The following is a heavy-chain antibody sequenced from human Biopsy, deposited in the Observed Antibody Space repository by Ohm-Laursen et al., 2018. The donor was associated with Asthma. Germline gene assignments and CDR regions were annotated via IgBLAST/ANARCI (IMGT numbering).Heavy chain of an antibody. CDR2: FYLSGGT. J-gene: IGHJ4*02. V-gene: IGHV4-31*03. Sequence: TLSLTCTVSYGSITSGGFYLTRDPHPPRKGLGGVGVFYLSGGTYYNPSLKSRVSISIDTSKNQFSLKLSSVTAADTAVYYCARAQDYYDSRGYYRSFDYWGRGTLVTVSS. CDR3: ARAQDYYDSRGYYRSFDY. CDR1: YGSITSGGFY. D-gene: IGHD3-22*01.